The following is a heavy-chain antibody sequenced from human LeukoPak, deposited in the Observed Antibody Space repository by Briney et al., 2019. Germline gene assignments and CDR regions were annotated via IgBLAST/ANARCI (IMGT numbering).Heavy chain of an antibody. CDR1: GFSFTSYG. CDR3: AREGTSQQLVPPYFDY. V-gene: IGHV3-48*04. J-gene: IGHJ4*02. CDR2: ISSTSGTK. D-gene: IGHD6-13*01. Sequence: GGSLRLSCTDSGFSFTSYGMNRVRQAPGKGLEWVSYISSTSGTKEYADSVNGRFTISRDNAKNSLYLQIDGLRVEDTAVYYCAREGTSQQLVPPYFDYWGQGTLVTVSS.